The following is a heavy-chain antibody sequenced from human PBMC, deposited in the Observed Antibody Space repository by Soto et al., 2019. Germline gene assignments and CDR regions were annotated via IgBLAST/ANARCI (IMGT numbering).Heavy chain of an antibody. D-gene: IGHD3-3*01. J-gene: IGHJ4*02. CDR2: IVVGSGNT. CDR1: GFTFTSSA. Sequence: SVTVSCKASGFTFTSSAVLRWRQARGQRREWIGWIVVGSGNTNYAQKFQERVTITRDMSTSTAYMELSSLRSEDTAVYYCVRDLWSGYYGPSDYWGQGALVTVSS. V-gene: IGHV1-58*01. CDR3: VRDLWSGYYGPSDY.